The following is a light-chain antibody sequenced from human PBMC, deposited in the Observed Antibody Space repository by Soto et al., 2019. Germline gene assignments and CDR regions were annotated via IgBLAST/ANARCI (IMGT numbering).Light chain of an antibody. CDR2: DAS. J-gene: IGKJ1*01. V-gene: IGKV1-5*01. CDR3: QQRSSWPRT. CDR1: QSISSW. Sequence: IQMTQSPSTLSASLVDIVTISCRASQSISSWLAWYQQKPGKAPKLLIYDASSLESGVPSRFSGRGSGTDFTLTISSLEPEDFAIYYCQQRSSWPRTFGRGTKVDIK.